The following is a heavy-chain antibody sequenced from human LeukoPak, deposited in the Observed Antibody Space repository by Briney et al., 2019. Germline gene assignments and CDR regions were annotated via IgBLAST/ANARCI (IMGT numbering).Heavy chain of an antibody. V-gene: IGHV4-34*01. CDR2: INDSGHA. D-gene: IGHD3-3*01. J-gene: IGHJ2*01. Sequence: SETLSLTCAVCGASFRAYYWTCIRRAPCRGQEWIGGINDSGHARYNASLKSRVTMSVDTSKNQFSLKLKSVTAADTAVYYCASSRDLYHDAFTSYWYFDVWGRGSLVTVSS. CDR3: ASSRDLYHDAFTSYWYFDV. CDR1: GASFRAYY.